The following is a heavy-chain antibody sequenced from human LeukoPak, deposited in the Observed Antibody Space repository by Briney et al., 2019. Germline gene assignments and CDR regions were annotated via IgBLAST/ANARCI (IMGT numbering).Heavy chain of an antibody. Sequence: PGGSLRLSCAASGFTFRRFWMNWVRQAPGKGLEWVGRIKSKTDGGTTDYAAPVKGRFTISRDDSKDTLSLQMNSLKTEKTDVTYLSTGPFHYDSSGYCHDYWGQGTLVTVSS. V-gene: IGHV3-15*01. D-gene: IGHD3-22*01. J-gene: IGHJ4*02. CDR1: GFTFRRFW. CDR2: IKSKTDGGTT. CDR3: STGPFHYDSSGYCHDY.